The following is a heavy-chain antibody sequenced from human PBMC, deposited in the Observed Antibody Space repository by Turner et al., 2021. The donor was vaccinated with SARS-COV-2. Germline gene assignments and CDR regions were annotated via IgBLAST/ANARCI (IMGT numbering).Heavy chain of an antibody. V-gene: IGHV3-23*01. CDR3: AGWLAPTNDAFEI. Sequence: EVQLLESGGGLVQPGGSLRLACAASGFMFANYDMSWVRQVPGKGLEYVSSINYNGDYTLYADSVKGRFSISRDNSDNTLYLQMNSLRADDSAKYYCAGWLAPTNDAFEIWGQGTMVTVSS. CDR1: GFMFANYD. CDR2: INYNGDYT. D-gene: IGHD6-19*01. J-gene: IGHJ3*02.